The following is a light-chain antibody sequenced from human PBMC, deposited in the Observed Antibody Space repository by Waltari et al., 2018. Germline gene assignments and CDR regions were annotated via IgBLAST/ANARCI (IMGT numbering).Light chain of an antibody. CDR3: QQYGSSPWT. V-gene: IGKV3-20*01. CDR2: GAS. J-gene: IGKJ1*01. CDR1: QSVSSSY. Sequence: EIVLTQSPGTLSLSPGERATLSCRASQSVSSSYLAWYQQKPGQAPRVLIYGASNTATGVPYRFSGSGSGTDFTLTISRLEPEDFAVYYCQQYGSSPWTFGQGTKVEIK.